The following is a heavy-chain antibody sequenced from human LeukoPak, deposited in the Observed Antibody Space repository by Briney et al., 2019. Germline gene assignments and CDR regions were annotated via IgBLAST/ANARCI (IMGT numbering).Heavy chain of an antibody. D-gene: IGHD1-26*01. CDR2: FDPEDGET. CDR1: GYTLTELS. CDR3: ATDRHSGSYYPRDY. Sequence: ASVKVSCKASGYTLTELSMHWVRQAPGKGLEWMGGFDPEDGETIYAQKFQGRVTMTEDTSTDTAYMELSSLRSEDTAVYYCATDRHSGSYYPRDYWGQGTLVTVSS. J-gene: IGHJ4*02. V-gene: IGHV1-24*01.